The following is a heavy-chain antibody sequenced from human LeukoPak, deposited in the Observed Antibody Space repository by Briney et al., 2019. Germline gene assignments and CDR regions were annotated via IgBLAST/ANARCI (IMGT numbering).Heavy chain of an antibody. CDR2: VYYSENT. D-gene: IGHD6-13*01. Sequence: SETLSLTCSVSGASISDYYWSWIRQPPGKGLEWIGYVYYSENTNYNPSLKNRVTISVDTSKNQFSLKLSSVTAADTAVYYCAREGDSSSPLDYWGQGTLVTVSS. V-gene: IGHV4-59*01. CDR3: AREGDSSSPLDY. CDR1: GASISDYY. J-gene: IGHJ4*02.